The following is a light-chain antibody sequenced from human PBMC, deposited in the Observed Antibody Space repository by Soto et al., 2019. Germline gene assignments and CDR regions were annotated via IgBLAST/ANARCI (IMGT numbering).Light chain of an antibody. V-gene: IGKV3-20*01. Sequence: EIVLTQSPGTLSLSPGERATLSCRASQSVSSSYLAWYQQKPGQTPRLLIYGASSRATGIPDRFSGGGSGTDFTLTISRLEPEDFAVYYCQHYGSAHRTFGQGTKVEIK. J-gene: IGKJ1*01. CDR3: QHYGSAHRT. CDR2: GAS. CDR1: QSVSSSY.